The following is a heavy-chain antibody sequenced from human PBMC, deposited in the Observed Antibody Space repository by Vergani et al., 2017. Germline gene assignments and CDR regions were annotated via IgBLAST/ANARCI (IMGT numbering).Heavy chain of an antibody. CDR2: IYYSGST. CDR1: GGSISSYY. Sequence: QVQLQESGPGLVKPSETLSLTCTVSGGSISSYYWSWIRQPPGKGLEWIGYIYYSGSTNYNPSLKSRVTISGDKSINTAYLQWSSLKASDTAIYYCCLRDHMDVWGQGTTVTVSS. V-gene: IGHV4-59*12. CDR3: CLRDHMDV. J-gene: IGHJ6*02. D-gene: IGHD5-24*01.